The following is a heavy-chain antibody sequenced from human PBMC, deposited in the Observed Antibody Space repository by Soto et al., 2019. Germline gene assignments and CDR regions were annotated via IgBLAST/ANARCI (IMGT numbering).Heavy chain of an antibody. V-gene: IGHV5-10-1*01. D-gene: IGHD3-10*01. CDR2: IDPSDSYT. CDR1: WYSFTSYW. J-gene: IGHJ6*02. Sequence: GESLKISCKGSWYSFTSYWISWVRQGPGKGLEWMGRIDPSDSYTNYGPSFQGHVTISADKSISTAYLQWSSLKASDTAMYYCASRNYPDYYGSGSGYYYYGMDVWGQGTTVTVSS. CDR3: ASRNYPDYYGSGSGYYYYGMDV.